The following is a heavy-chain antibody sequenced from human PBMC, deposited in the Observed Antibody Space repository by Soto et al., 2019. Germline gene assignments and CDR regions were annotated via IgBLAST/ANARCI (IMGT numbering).Heavy chain of an antibody. CDR1: GFTFSDYY. J-gene: IGHJ6*02. CDR2: ISSSSSYT. D-gene: IGHD6-19*01. CDR3: ARVSGFAVAPYYYYGMDV. Sequence: PGGSLRLSCAASGFTFSDYYMSWIRQAPGKGLEWVSYISSSSSYTNYADSVKGRFTISRDNAKNSLYLQMNSLRAEDTAVYYCARVSGFAVAPYYYYGMDVWGQGTTVTVSS. V-gene: IGHV3-11*06.